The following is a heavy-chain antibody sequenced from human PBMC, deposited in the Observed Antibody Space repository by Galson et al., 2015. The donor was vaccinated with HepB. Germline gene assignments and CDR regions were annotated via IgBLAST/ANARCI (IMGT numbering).Heavy chain of an antibody. Sequence: SLRLSCAASGFTFSNYWMQWVRQAPGKGLEWVANIKGDGTEKWYVDSVKGRFTISRNNAKNSLYLQMNNLRAEDTAVYYCARRYFDYWGQGTLVTVSS. CDR2: IKGDGTEK. CDR1: GFTFSNYW. CDR3: ARRYFDY. V-gene: IGHV3-7*01. J-gene: IGHJ4*02.